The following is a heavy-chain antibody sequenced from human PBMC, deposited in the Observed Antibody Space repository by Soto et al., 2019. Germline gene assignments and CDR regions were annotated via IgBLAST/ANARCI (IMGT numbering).Heavy chain of an antibody. V-gene: IGHV1-69*01. CDR1: GGTFSSYA. J-gene: IGHJ6*02. CDR3: ARVAIVRYFAEAGEYYYGMDV. D-gene: IGHD3-9*01. Sequence: QVQLVQSGAEVKKPGSSVKVSCKASGGTFSSYAISWVRQAPGQGLEWMGGIIPIFGTANYAQKFQGRVTITADESTSTAYMELSSLRSEDTAVYYCARVAIVRYFAEAGEYYYGMDVWGQGTTVTVSS. CDR2: IIPIFGTA.